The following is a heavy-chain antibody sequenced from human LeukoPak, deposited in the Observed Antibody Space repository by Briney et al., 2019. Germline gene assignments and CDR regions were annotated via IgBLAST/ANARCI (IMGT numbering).Heavy chain of an antibody. Sequence: ASVKVSCTASGYTFTGYYMHWVRQAPGQGLEWMGWINPNSGGTNYAQKFQGRVTMTRDTSISTAYMELSRLRSDDTAVYYCARDLLIGGSYSEVAFDIWGQGTMVTVSS. D-gene: IGHD1-26*01. CDR2: INPNSGGT. J-gene: IGHJ3*02. CDR3: ARDLLIGGSYSEVAFDI. CDR1: GYTFTGYY. V-gene: IGHV1-2*02.